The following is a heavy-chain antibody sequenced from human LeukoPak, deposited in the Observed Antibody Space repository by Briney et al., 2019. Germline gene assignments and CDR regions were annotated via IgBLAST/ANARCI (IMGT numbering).Heavy chain of an antibody. D-gene: IGHD3-22*01. Sequence: GGSLRLSCAASGFTFSSYGMHWVRQAPGKGLEWVAVISYGGSNKYYADSVKGRFTISRDNSKNTLYLQMNSLRAEDTAVYYCAKGTTEYYYDSSGYYSAFDYWGQGTLVTVSS. CDR3: AKGTTEYYYDSSGYYSAFDY. CDR1: GFTFSSYG. CDR2: ISYGGSNK. J-gene: IGHJ4*02. V-gene: IGHV3-30*18.